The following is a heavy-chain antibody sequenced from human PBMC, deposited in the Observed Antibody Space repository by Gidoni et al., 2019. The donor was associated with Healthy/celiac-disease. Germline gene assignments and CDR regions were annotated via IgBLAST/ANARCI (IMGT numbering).Heavy chain of an antibody. CDR3: ASRAVAGPRGNY. J-gene: IGHJ4*02. Sequence: EVQLVESGGGLVKPGGSLRLSCAASGLTFSSYSMNWVRQAPGKGLEWVSSISSSSSYIYYADAVKGRFTISRDNAKNSLYLQMNSLRAEDTAVYYCASRAVAGPRGNYWGQGTLVTVSS. CDR1: GLTFSSYS. CDR2: ISSSSSYI. V-gene: IGHV3-21*01. D-gene: IGHD6-19*01.